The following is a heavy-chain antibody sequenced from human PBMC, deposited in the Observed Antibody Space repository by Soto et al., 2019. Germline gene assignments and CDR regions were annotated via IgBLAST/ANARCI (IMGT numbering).Heavy chain of an antibody. V-gene: IGHV4-61*08. D-gene: IGHD3-22*01. Sequence: SETLSLTCTVSGGSISSGDYYWSWIRQPPGKGMEWIGYIYYSGSTNYNPSLKSRVTISVDTSKNHFSLKLSSVTAADTAVYYCARDGGRDSSGYYEEGLYYWGQGTLVTVSS. CDR2: IYYSGST. CDR1: GGSISSGDYY. CDR3: ARDGGRDSSGYYEEGLYY. J-gene: IGHJ4*02.